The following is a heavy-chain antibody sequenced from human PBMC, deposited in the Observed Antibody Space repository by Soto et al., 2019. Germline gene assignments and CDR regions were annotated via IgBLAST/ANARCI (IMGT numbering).Heavy chain of an antibody. V-gene: IGHV1-2*04. D-gene: IGHD2-15*01. CDR1: GYTFTGYY. J-gene: IGHJ5*02. CDR3: ARGSIVVVVAADNWFDP. CDR2: INPNSGGT. Sequence: QVQLVQSGAEVKKPGASVKVSCKASGYTFTGYYMHWVRQAPGQGLEWMGWINPNSGGTNYAQKCQGWVTMTRDTSISTAYMELSRLRSDDTAVYYCARGSIVVVVAADNWFDPWGQGTLVTVSS.